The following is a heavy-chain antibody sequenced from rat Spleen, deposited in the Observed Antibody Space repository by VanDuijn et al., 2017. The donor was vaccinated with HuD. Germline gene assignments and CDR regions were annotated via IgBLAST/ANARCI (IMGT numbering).Heavy chain of an antibody. CDR1: GFSFRDYY. Sequence: EVQLVESGGGLVQPGRSLKLSCAASGFSFRDYYMAWVRQAPKKGLAWVASITNTGGSLYYGASVKGRFTISRDNSKNTLFLQMDSLRSEDTATYYCARHGSLDYWGQGVMVTVSS. V-gene: IGHV5-22*01. CDR2: ITNTGGSL. D-gene: IGHD5-1*01. J-gene: IGHJ2*01. CDR3: ARHGSLDY.